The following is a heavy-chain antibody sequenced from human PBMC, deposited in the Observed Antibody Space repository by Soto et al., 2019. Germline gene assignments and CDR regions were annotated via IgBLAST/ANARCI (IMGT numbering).Heavy chain of an antibody. CDR1: GGTFISYA. D-gene: IGHD1-7*01. Sequence: SVKVSFKAAGGTFISYAISWVRQAPGQGLEWMGGIIPIFGTANYAQKFQGRVTITADKSTSTAYMELSSLRSEDTAVYYCARVQLELLPGQTYYYYGMDVWGQGTTVTVSS. CDR2: IIPIFGTA. J-gene: IGHJ6*02. V-gene: IGHV1-69*06. CDR3: ARVQLELLPGQTYYYYGMDV.